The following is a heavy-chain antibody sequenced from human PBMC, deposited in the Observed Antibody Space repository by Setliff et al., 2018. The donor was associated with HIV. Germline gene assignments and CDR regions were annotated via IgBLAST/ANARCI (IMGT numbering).Heavy chain of an antibody. CDR3: ARSTYYNFWSGSNGREYGMDV. CDR1: GFTFSDYY. D-gene: IGHD3-3*01. Sequence: PGGSLRLSCAASGFTFSDYYMSWIRQAPGKGLEWVSYISSSGSTIYYADSVKGRFTISRDNAKNSLYLQMNSLRAEDTAVYYCARSTYYNFWSGSNGREYGMDVWGQGTTVTVSS. CDR2: ISSSGSTI. J-gene: IGHJ6*02. V-gene: IGHV3-11*04.